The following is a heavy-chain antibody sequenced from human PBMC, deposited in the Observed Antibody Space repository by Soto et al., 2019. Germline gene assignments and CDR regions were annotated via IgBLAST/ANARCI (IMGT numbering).Heavy chain of an antibody. CDR1: GYTFTSYG. Sequence: QVQLVQSGAEVKKPGASVKVSCKASGYTFTSYGISWVRQAPGQGLEWMGWISAYNGNTNYAQKLQGRVTMTTDTSKSQGYMALRSLRSDDTAVYYCARDPEYLGRWSGGRWPYGMDVWGQGTTVTVSS. CDR3: ARDPEYLGRWSGGRWPYGMDV. V-gene: IGHV1-18*01. D-gene: IGHD3-3*01. J-gene: IGHJ6*02. CDR2: ISAYNGNT.